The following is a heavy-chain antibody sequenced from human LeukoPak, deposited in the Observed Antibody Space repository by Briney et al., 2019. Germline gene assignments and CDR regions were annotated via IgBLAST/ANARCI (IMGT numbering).Heavy chain of an antibody. V-gene: IGHV4-38-2*02. D-gene: IGHD3-3*01. CDR1: GYSISNDYY. J-gene: IGHJ4*02. Sequence: SETLSLTCTVSGYSISNDYYWGWIRQPPGKGLEWIGSIYHSGSTYYNPSLKSRVTISLDRSKKRFSLKLTSVTAADTAVYFCARGAEYYAIWRGYAGYSDYWGQGISVTVSS. CDR3: ARGAEYYAIWRGYAGYSDY. CDR2: IYHSGST.